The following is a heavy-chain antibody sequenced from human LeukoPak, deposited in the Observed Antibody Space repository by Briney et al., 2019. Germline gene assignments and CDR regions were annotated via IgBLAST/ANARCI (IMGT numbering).Heavy chain of an antibody. Sequence: SETLSLTCTVSGGSISSSSYYWSWIRQPPGKGLEWIGSIYYSESTYYNPSLKSRVTISIDTSKNQFSLKLSSVTAADTALYYCARADNSGWSAGALDNWGQGTLVTVSS. CDR3: ARADNSGWSAGALDN. V-gene: IGHV4-39*07. J-gene: IGHJ4*02. D-gene: IGHD6-13*01. CDR1: GGSISSSSYY. CDR2: IYYSEST.